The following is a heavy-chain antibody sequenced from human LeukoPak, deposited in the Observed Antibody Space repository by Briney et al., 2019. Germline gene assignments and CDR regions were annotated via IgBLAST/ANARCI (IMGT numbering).Heavy chain of an antibody. CDR1: GFTFNKYG. CDR3: GRDFSNTSGFKVVVDY. J-gene: IGHJ4*02. Sequence: ASVKVSCKASGFTFNKYGFTWVRQAPGQGLEWMGWISAYNGDTKYVEEFQGWVNMTTDTSTSTAYMELRRLTSDDTAVYYCGRDFSNTSGFKVVVDYWGQGTLVTVSS. V-gene: IGHV1-18*01. D-gene: IGHD3-22*01. CDR2: ISAYNGDT.